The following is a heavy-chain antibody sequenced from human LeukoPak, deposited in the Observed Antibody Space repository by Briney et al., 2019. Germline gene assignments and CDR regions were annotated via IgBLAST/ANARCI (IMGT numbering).Heavy chain of an antibody. CDR2: IIPIFGTA. D-gene: IGHD3-3*01. V-gene: IGHV1-69*13. Sequence: SVKVSCKASGGTFSSYAISWARQAPGQGLEWMGGIIPIFGTANYAQKFQGRVTITADESTSTAYMELSSLRSEDTAVYYCAGHDFCSGSWFDPWGQGTLVTVSS. CDR3: AGHDFCSGSWFDP. CDR1: GGTFSSYA. J-gene: IGHJ5*02.